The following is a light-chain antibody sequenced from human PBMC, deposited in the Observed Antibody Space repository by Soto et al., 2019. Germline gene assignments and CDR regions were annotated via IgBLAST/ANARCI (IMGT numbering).Light chain of an antibody. V-gene: IGKV1-6*01. J-gene: IGKJ2*01. CDR3: LQDYNYPYT. Sequence: IQMTPSPSTLSASVGDRVTITCRASESMSNCLAWYQQKPGKAPKLLISGASSLQTGVPSRFSGSGSGTDFTLTISSLQPEDFATYYCLQDYNYPYTFGQGTKVDIK. CDR2: GAS. CDR1: ESMSNC.